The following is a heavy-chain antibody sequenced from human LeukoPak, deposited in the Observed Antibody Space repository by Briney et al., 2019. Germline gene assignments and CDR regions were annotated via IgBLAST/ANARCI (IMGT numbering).Heavy chain of an antibody. Sequence: PSETLSLTCTVSGGSISSSSYYWGWIRQPPGKGLECIGSIYYSGSTYYNPSLKSRVTISVDTSKNQFSLKLSSVTAADTAVYYCARDPTSEYFQHWGQGTLVTVSS. CDR3: ARDPTSEYFQH. CDR1: GGSISSSSYY. D-gene: IGHD3-16*01. J-gene: IGHJ1*01. V-gene: IGHV4-39*07. CDR2: IYYSGST.